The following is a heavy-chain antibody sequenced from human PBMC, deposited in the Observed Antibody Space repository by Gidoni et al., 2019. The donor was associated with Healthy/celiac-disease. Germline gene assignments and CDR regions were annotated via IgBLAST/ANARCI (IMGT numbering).Heavy chain of an antibody. D-gene: IGHD1-1*01. J-gene: IGHJ4*02. Sequence: EVQLLESGGGLVQPGGSLRLSCAAHGFTFSSYAMSWVSQAPGKGLQWVSTITNSGGSTYYADSVKGQFTISRDNSKNTLYLQMNSLRAEDTAIYYCAKVIVETGTFDYWGQGTLVTVSS. V-gene: IGHV3-23*01. CDR3: AKVIVETGTFDY. CDR1: GFTFSSYA. CDR2: ITNSGGST.